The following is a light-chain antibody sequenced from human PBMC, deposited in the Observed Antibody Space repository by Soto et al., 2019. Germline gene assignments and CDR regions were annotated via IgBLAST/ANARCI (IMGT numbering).Light chain of an antibody. CDR1: QDIRNQ. CDR2: AAS. J-gene: IGKJ3*01. V-gene: IGKV1-6*01. CDR3: LQDYDYPFT. Sequence: AIQMTQSPSSLSASVGDRVTITCRASQDIRNQLGWYQQKPGKAPNFLIYAASSLQSGVPSRFSGSGSGTDFTLTIISLQPEDFATYYCLQDYDYPFTFGPGTKVDVK.